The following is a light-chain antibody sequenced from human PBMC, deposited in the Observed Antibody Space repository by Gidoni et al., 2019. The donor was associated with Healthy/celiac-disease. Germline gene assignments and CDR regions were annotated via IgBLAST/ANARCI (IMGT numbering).Light chain of an antibody. Sequence: EIVLTQSPGTLSLSPGERATLSCRASQSVSSSYLAWYQQKPGQAPRLLIYGASSRATGIPDRFSGSRSGTDFTLTISRLEPEDFAVYYCQQYGSSLFGGGTKVEIK. CDR2: GAS. J-gene: IGKJ4*01. V-gene: IGKV3-20*01. CDR1: QSVSSSY. CDR3: QQYGSSL.